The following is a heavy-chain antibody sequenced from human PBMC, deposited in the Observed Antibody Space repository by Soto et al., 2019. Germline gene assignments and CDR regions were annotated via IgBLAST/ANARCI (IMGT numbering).Heavy chain of an antibody. CDR2: ISDRDGST. J-gene: IGHJ4*02. D-gene: IGHD5-18*01. CDR1: GFTFSHYA. Sequence: EEKLLESGGGLVQPGGSLRLSCAASGFTFSHYAMNWVRQAPGKGLQWISTISDRDGSTYYADSVKDRFTISRDDSKNMVFLQMNSLRAEDTGTYYCAKALRDTSMGGIWGQGTLVTVSS. V-gene: IGHV3-23*01. CDR3: AKALRDTSMGGI.